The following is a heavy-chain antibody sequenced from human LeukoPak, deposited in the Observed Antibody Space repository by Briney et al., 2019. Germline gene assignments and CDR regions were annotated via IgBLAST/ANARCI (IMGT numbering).Heavy chain of an antibody. J-gene: IGHJ4*02. CDR2: IRFDGTKK. CDR1: GVIFRSYG. D-gene: IGHD2-2*01. V-gene: IGHV3-30*02. CDR3: AKDQVVVPAAMDH. Sequence: GGSLRLSCAVSGVIFRSYGMHWVRQAPGKGLEWVAFIRFDGTKKYYAESVKGRFTISRDNSKNTLYVQMNSLRAEDTAVYYCAKDQVVVPAAMDHWGQGTLVTVYS.